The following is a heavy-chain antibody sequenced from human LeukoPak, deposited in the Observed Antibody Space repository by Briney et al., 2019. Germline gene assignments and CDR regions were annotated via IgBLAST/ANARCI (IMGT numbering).Heavy chain of an antibody. Sequence: PGGSLRLSCAASGFTFDDYSMHWVRQGPGKGLEWVSLITWDGETHYADSVKGRVTIFRDNSKDSLYLQMNSLRTEDAALYYCARGMFRKIYYHGMDVWGQGTTVTVSS. CDR1: GFTFDDYS. D-gene: IGHD3-10*02. CDR3: ARGMFRKIYYHGMDV. CDR2: ITWDGET. J-gene: IGHJ6*02. V-gene: IGHV3-43*01.